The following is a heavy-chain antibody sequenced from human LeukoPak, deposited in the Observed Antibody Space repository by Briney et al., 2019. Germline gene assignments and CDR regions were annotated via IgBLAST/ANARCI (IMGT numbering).Heavy chain of an antibody. Sequence: GGSLRLSCAASGFTFSSYAMHWVRQAPGKGLEWVAVISYDGSNKYYADSVKGRFTISRDNSKNTLYLQMNSLRAEDTAVYYCGVSVVIPAAFDHWGQGTLVTVPS. CDR3: GVSVVIPAAFDH. D-gene: IGHD2-2*01. V-gene: IGHV3-30-3*01. CDR2: ISYDGSNK. CDR1: GFTFSSYA. J-gene: IGHJ4*02.